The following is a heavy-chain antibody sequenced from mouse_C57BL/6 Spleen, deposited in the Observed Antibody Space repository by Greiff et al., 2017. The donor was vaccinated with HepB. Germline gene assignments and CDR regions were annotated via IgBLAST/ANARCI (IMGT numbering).Heavy chain of an antibody. CDR3: ARDSYDGYQGFAY. D-gene: IGHD2-3*01. V-gene: IGHV5-4*01. J-gene: IGHJ3*01. CDR2: ISDGGSYT. CDR1: GFTFSSYA. Sequence: EVQVVESGGGLVKPGGSLKLSCAASGFTFSSYAMSWVRQTPEKRLEWVATISDGGSYTYYPDNVKGRFTISRDNAKHNLYLQMSHLKSEDTAMYYCARDSYDGYQGFAYWGQGTLVTVSA.